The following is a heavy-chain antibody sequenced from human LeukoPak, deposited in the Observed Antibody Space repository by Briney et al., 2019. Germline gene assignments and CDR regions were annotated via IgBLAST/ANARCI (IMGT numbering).Heavy chain of an antibody. Sequence: SETLSLTCTVSGGSISRYYWNWIRQPAGKGLEWIGRIYTSGNTNYSPSLKSRVTISVDKSKNQFSLKLSSVTAADTAVYYCAGTDTSGYDRFDYWGQGALVTVSS. CDR1: GGSISRYY. V-gene: IGHV4-4*07. CDR3: AGTDTSGYDRFDY. D-gene: IGHD3-22*01. J-gene: IGHJ4*02. CDR2: IYTSGNT.